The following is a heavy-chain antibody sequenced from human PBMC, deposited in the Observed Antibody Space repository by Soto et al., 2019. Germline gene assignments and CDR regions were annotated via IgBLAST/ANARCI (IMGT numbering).Heavy chain of an antibody. V-gene: IGHV3-30-3*01. CDR3: ARDYSYQRAMDV. D-gene: IGHD2-15*01. CDR1: GFTFSNFA. J-gene: IGHJ6*02. CDR2: ISYDGSHK. Sequence: LRLSCAASGFTFSNFAMYWVRQAPGKGLEWVTVISYDGSHKYYADSVKGRFTISRDNSKNTLYLQMNNLRAEDSAVYFCARDYSYQRAMDVWGQGTTVTVPS.